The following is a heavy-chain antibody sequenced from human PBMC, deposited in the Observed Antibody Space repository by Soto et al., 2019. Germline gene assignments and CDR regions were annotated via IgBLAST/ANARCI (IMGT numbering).Heavy chain of an antibody. CDR3: ARDNVYESDY. V-gene: IGHV1-18*01. J-gene: IGHJ4*02. CDR2: IRAYNGNT. Sequence: QVQLVQSGSEVKKPGDSVKVSCKASGYTFTSYGISWVRQAPGQGLEWMGWIRAYNGNTNYAQKRQGRVTITTDTSTSTAYIALRSLRSDDTAVYYCARDNVYESDYWGQGTLVTVSS. CDR1: GYTFTSYG. D-gene: IGHD5-12*01.